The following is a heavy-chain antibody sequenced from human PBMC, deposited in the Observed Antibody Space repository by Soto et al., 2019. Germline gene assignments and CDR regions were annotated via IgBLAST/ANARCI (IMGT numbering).Heavy chain of an antibody. J-gene: IGHJ5*02. V-gene: IGHV4-34*01. D-gene: IGHD6-13*01. CDR2: INHSGST. CDR1: GGSFSGYY. CDR3: ARRRRWAAAAGYLYNWFDP. Sequence: PSETLSLTXAVYGGSFSGYYWSWIRQPPGKGLEWIGEINHSGSTNYNPSLKSRVTISVDTSKNQFSLKLSSVTAADTAVYYCARRRRWAAAAGYLYNWFDPWGQGTLVTVSS.